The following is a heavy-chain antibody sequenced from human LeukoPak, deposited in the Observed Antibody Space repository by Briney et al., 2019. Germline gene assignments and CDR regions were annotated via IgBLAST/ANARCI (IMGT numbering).Heavy chain of an antibody. J-gene: IGHJ2*01. CDR3: ARGQYHLLYLYFDL. CDR2: IYSSGST. Sequence: SETLSLTCTVSGGPISSYYGSWIRQAAGKGLEWIGRIYSSGSTNYKPSLKSRVPMSVDTYQNQFSLKLSSVTAADTAVYYCARGQYHLLYLYFDLWGRGTLVTVSS. CDR1: GGPISSYY. V-gene: IGHV4-4*07. D-gene: IGHD2-2*01.